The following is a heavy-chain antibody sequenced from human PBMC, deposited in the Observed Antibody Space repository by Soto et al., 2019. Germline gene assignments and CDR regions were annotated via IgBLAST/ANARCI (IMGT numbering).Heavy chain of an antibody. CDR3: AKDSIVGATKVGYYYYGMDV. J-gene: IGHJ6*02. CDR2: ISGSGGST. Sequence: GGSLRLSCAASGFTFSSYAMSWVRQAPGKGLEWVSAISGSGGSTYYADSVKGRFTISRDNSKNTLYLQMNSLRAEDTAVYYCAKDSIVGATKVGYYYYGMDVWGQGTTVTVSS. D-gene: IGHD1-26*01. CDR1: GFTFSSYA. V-gene: IGHV3-23*01.